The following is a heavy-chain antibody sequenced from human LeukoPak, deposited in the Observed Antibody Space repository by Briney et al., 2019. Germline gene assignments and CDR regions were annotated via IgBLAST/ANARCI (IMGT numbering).Heavy chain of an antibody. D-gene: IGHD3-10*01. CDR3: AKAPRLWFGELLEGDYFDY. CDR2: ISGSGGST. CDR1: GFTFSSYA. Sequence: GGSLRLSCAASGFTFSSYAMSWVRQAPGKGLEWVSAISGSGGSTYYADSVKGRFTISRDNSKNTLYLQMNSPRAEDTAVYYCAKAPRLWFGELLEGDYFDYWGQGTLVTVSS. V-gene: IGHV3-23*01. J-gene: IGHJ4*02.